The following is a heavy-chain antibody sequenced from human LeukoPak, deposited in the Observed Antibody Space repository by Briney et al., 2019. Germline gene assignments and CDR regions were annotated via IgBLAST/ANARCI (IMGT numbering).Heavy chain of an antibody. CDR1: GFTFSDHY. D-gene: IGHD2-2*01. J-gene: IGHJ4*02. CDR3: ARGCSSTSCSGGGY. Sequence: GGSLRLSCAASGFTFSDHYMDWVRQAPGKGLEWVGRTRNKANSYTTEYAASVKGRFTISRDDSENSLYLQMNSLKTEDTAVYYCARGCSSTSCSGGGYWGQGTLVTVSS. CDR2: TRNKANSYTT. V-gene: IGHV3-72*01.